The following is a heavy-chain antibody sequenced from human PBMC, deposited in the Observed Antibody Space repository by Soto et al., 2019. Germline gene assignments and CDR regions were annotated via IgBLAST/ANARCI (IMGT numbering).Heavy chain of an antibody. J-gene: IGHJ4*02. D-gene: IGHD3-22*01. CDR2: ISAYNGNT. CDR3: ARDIDPNYYDSSGSPHH. V-gene: IGHV1-18*01. Sequence: ASVKVSCKASGYTFTSHGISWVRQAPGQGLEWMGWISAYNGNTNYAQKLQGRVTMTTDTSTSTAYMELRSLRSDDTAVYYCARDIDPNYYDSSGSPHHWGQGTLVTVSS. CDR1: GYTFTSHG.